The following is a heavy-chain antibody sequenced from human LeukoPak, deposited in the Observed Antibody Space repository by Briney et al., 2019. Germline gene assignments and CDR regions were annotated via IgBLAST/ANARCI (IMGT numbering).Heavy chain of an antibody. Sequence: ASVKVSCKASGYTFPRYYMHWVRQAPGQGLEWMGIINPSGGSISYAQKFQGRVSMTRDTSTRTVYMELNSLRSDDTAMYYCARAQEGATPWSDYWGQGTLVIVSS. CDR3: ARAQEGATPWSDY. CDR1: GYTFPRYY. J-gene: IGHJ4*02. D-gene: IGHD1-26*01. V-gene: IGHV1-46*01. CDR2: INPSGGSI.